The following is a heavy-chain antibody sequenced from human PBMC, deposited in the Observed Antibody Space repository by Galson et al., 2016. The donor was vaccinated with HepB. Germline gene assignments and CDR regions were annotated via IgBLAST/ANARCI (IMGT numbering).Heavy chain of an antibody. CDR1: GYTFTSFA. D-gene: IGHD3-10*01. V-gene: IGHV7-4-1*02. Sequence: VKVSCKASGYTFTSFAMNWVRQAPGQGLEYLGWINTNTGNPMYDQGFTGRFVFSLDASVSTAYLQISNLKAEDTAVYYCVRGMVRGTWFDPWGQGTLVTVSS. CDR2: INTNTGNP. CDR3: VRGMVRGTWFDP. J-gene: IGHJ5*02.